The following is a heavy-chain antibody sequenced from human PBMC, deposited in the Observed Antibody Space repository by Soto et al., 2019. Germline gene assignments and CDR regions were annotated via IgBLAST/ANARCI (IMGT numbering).Heavy chain of an antibody. V-gene: IGHV3-33*01. CDR3: ARGRDFVSGRLPDPYFFDS. Sequence: PGGSLRLSCAASGFTFSGYGMHWVRQAPGKGLEWVALIWYDGSNGYDADSVKGRFTISRDNSKNTLYLQMNSLIAEDTALYYCARGRDFVSGRLPDPYFFDSWGQGTLVTSPQ. J-gene: IGHJ4*02. D-gene: IGHD3-10*01. CDR2: IWYDGSNG. CDR1: GFTFSGYG.